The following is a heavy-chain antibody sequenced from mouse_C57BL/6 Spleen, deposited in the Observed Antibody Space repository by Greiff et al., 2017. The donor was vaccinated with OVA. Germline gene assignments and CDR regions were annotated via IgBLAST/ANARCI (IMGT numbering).Heavy chain of an antibody. CDR1: GYTFTSYW. CDR2: IDPSDSYT. V-gene: IGHV1-50*01. Sequence: QVQLQQPGAELVKPGASVKLSCKASGYTFTSYWMQWVKQRPGRGLEWIGEIDPSDSYTNYNQKFKGKATLTVDTSSSTAYMQLSSLTSEDSAVYYCARRAAYYSNYFDYWGQGTTLTVSS. D-gene: IGHD2-5*01. J-gene: IGHJ2*01. CDR3: ARRAAYYSNYFDY.